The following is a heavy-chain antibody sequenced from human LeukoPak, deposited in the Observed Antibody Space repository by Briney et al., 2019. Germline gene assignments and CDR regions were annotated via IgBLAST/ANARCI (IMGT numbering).Heavy chain of an antibody. CDR3: ARREQRLVACVF. CDR1: GGSLSGYY. D-gene: IGHD6-13*01. Sequence: PSETLSLTCAVYGGSLSGYYWSWIRPPPGKGLEWIGEIYHSGSTNYNPSLKSRVTISGHTPKNHFSLKLSSETAADTSVYYCARREQRLVACVFWRQGTLVSVPS. V-gene: IGHV4-34*01. J-gene: IGHJ4*02. CDR2: IYHSGST.